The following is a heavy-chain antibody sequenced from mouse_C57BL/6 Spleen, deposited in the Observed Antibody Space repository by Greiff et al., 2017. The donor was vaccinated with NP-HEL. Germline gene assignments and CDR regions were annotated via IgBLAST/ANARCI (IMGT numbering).Heavy chain of an antibody. CDR3: ASPYDYGAMDY. Sequence: DVKLVESGPELVKPGDSVKISCKASGYSFTGYFMNWVMQSHGKSLEWIGRINPYNGDTFYNQKFKGKATLTVDKSSSTAHMELRSLTSEDSAVYYCASPYDYGAMDYWGQGTSVTVSS. J-gene: IGHJ4*01. CDR1: GYSFTGYF. V-gene: IGHV1-20*01. CDR2: INPYNGDT. D-gene: IGHD2-4*01.